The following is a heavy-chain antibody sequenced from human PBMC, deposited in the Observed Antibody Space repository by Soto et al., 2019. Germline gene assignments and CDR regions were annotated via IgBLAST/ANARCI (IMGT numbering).Heavy chain of an antibody. V-gene: IGHV3-23*01. D-gene: IGHD4-17*01. CDR2: ISGSGGST. CDR1: GFTCISYA. CDR3: AKTYDYCDYDYYYYGMDV. J-gene: IGHJ6*02. Sequence: PGGSLRLSCAASGFTCISYAIRWVHQARGKWLKWVSAISGSGGSTYYADSVKGRFTISRDNSKNTLYLQMNSLRAEDTAVYYCAKTYDYCDYDYYYYGMDVWGQGTKVTVSS.